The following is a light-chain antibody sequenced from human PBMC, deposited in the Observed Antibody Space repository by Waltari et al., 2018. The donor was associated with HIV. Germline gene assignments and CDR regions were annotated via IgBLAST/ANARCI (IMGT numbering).Light chain of an antibody. J-gene: IGKJ4*01. CDR3: QQRTDWLLT. Sequence: EIVLTQSPVTLSLSPGERATLSCRASQSVGNSLAWYQQKPGQTPRRLIYDASNRASGIPARFSGSGSGTDFTLTISSLEPGDFAVYYCQQRTDWLLTFGGGTNLEIK. V-gene: IGKV3-11*01. CDR1: QSVGNS. CDR2: DAS.